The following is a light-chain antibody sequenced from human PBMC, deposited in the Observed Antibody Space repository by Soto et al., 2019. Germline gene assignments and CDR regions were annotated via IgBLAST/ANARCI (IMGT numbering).Light chain of an antibody. Sequence: DIQMTQSPSSLSASVGDRVTITCRASQSIRTYLNWYQQKPGKAPKLLIYAASTLQGGVPSRFSGSGSGTDFTLTISSLQPEDFATYYCQHSYSTPLTTFGQGTRLEIK. V-gene: IGKV1-39*01. CDR3: QHSYSTPLTT. CDR2: AAS. CDR1: QSIRTY. J-gene: IGKJ5*01.